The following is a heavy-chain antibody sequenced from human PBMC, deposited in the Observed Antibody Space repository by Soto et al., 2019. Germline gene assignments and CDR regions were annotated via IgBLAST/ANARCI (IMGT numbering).Heavy chain of an antibody. D-gene: IGHD3-9*01. CDR3: ARDGYFDWLLYYQNTTPANAFDI. V-gene: IGHV1-3*01. CDR1: GYTFTSYA. Sequence: GASVKVSCKASGYTFTSYAMHWVRQAPGQRLEWMGWINAGNGNTKYSQKFQGRVTITRDTSASTAYMELSSLRSEDTAVYYCARDGYFDWLLYYQNTTPANAFDIWGQGTMVTVSS. CDR2: INAGNGNT. J-gene: IGHJ3*02.